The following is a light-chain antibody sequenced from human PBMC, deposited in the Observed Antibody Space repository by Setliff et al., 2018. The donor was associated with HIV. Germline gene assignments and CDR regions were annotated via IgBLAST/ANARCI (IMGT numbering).Light chain of an antibody. CDR1: SSDIGTYNY. V-gene: IGLV2-14*01. Sequence: QSALTQPASVSGSPGQSITISCTGTSSDIGTYNYVSWYQQYPGKAPKLMIYDVTNRPSGVSNRFSGSKSGNTASLTISGLQAEDGADYYCNSYTTSRTLVFGGGTK. CDR3: NSYTTSRTLV. CDR2: DVT. J-gene: IGLJ3*02.